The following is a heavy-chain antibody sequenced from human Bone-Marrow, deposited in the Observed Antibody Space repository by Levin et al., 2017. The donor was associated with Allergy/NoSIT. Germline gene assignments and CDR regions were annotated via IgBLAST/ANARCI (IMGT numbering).Heavy chain of an antibody. CDR1: GFTFSSYA. Sequence: PGGSLRLSCAASGFTFSSYAMSWVRQAPGKGLEWVSAISGSGGSTYYADSVKGRFTISRDNSKNTLYLQMNSLRAEDTAVYYCAKEVGFIAASPFYYFDYWGQGTLVTVSS. CDR2: ISGSGGST. CDR3: AKEVGFIAASPFYYFDY. D-gene: IGHD6-13*01. J-gene: IGHJ4*02. V-gene: IGHV3-23*01.